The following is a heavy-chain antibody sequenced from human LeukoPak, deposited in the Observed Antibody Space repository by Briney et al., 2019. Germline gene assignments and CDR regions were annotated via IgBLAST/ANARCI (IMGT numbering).Heavy chain of an antibody. CDR2: ISSSSSYI. V-gene: IGHV3-21*01. J-gene: IGHJ4*02. Sequence: GSLRLSCAASGFTFSSYSMNWVRQAPGKGLEWVSSISSSSSYIYYADSVKGRFTISRDNAKNSLYLQMNSLRAEDTAVYYCASGPPEWLGNDDYWGQGTLVTISS. CDR1: GFTFSSYS. CDR3: ASGPPEWLGNDDY. D-gene: IGHD3-3*01.